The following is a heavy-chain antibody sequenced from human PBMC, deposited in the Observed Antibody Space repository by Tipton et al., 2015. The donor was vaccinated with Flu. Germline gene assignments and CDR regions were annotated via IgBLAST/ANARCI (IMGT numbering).Heavy chain of an antibody. D-gene: IGHD6-19*01. CDR1: GFTFSDFD. Sequence: RSLRLSCAASGFTFSDFDIHWVRQAPGKGLEWVAVISYDGSNKYYADSVKGRFTISRDNSKNTLYLQMNSLRAEDTAVYYCARAQELGYSSGWYDRAGFDPWGQGTLVTVSS. CDR2: ISYDGSNK. J-gene: IGHJ5*02. CDR3: ARAQELGYSSGWYDRAGFDP. V-gene: IGHV3-30*19.